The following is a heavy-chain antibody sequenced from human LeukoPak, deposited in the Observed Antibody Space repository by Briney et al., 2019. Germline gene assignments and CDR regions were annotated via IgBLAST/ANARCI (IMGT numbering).Heavy chain of an antibody. CDR2: TSAYNGNT. Sequence: GASVKVSCKASGYTFTSYGISWVRQAPGQGLEWMGRTSAYNGNTNYAQRLQGRVTMTTDTSTSTAYMELRSLRSDDTAVYYCARDFVGTAGGVDWFDPWGQGTLVTVSS. CDR3: ARDFVGTAGGVDWFDP. V-gene: IGHV1-18*01. J-gene: IGHJ5*02. D-gene: IGHD3-16*01. CDR1: GYTFTSYG.